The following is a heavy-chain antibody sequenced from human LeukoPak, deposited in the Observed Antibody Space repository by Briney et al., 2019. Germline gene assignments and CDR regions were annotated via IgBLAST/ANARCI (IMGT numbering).Heavy chain of an antibody. CDR3: ARDGFEFVAGMVGYGMDV. D-gene: IGHD6-19*01. Sequence: PGGSLRLSCAASGFTFSSYSMNWVRQAPGKGLEWVSSISSSSSYIYYADSVKGRFTISRDNAKNSLYLQMNSLRAEDTAVYYCARDGFEFVAGMVGYGMDVWGQGTTVTVSS. CDR1: GFTFSSYS. CDR2: ISSSSSYI. J-gene: IGHJ6*02. V-gene: IGHV3-21*01.